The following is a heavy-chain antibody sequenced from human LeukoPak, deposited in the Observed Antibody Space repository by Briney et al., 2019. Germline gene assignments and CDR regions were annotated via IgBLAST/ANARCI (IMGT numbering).Heavy chain of an antibody. CDR3: AKDIGSYYDY. Sequence: GGSLRLSCAASGFTFRSSSMNWVRQAPGKGLEWVSSISDNSAYKYYADSVRGRFTISRDNTKNSVFLQMNSLRAEDTAVYYCAKDIGSYYDYWGQGILVTVSS. CDR1: GFTFRSSS. D-gene: IGHD3-10*01. J-gene: IGHJ4*02. CDR2: ISDNSAYK. V-gene: IGHV3-21*01.